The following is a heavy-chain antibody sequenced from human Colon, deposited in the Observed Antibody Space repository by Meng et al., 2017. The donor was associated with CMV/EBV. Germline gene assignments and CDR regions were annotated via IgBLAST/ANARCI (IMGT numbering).Heavy chain of an antibody. J-gene: IGHJ5*02. V-gene: IGHV4-39*07. D-gene: IGHD6-19*01. CDR3: ARVRLLSGSGWYWFDP. Sequence: GSLRLSCTVSGGSIKRSPYYWVWIRPSPEKGLEWIGSVDYGGATYHNPSLKSRVTITVDTSKNQFSLKLRSVTAADTAVYYCARVRLLSGSGWYWFDPWGQGTLVTVSS. CDR2: VDYGGAT. CDR1: GGSIKRSPYY.